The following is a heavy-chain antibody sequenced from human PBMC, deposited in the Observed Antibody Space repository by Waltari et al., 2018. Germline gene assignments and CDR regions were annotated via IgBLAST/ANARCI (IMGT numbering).Heavy chain of an antibody. CDR1: GGTFSSYA. CDR3: ARGYYYDSSGYFHY. Sequence: QVQLVQSGAEVKKPGSSVKVSCKASGGTFSSYAISWVRQAPGQGLEWMGGITPIFCTENYAQKFQGRGTTTADESTSTAYRELSSLRSEDTAGYYCARGYYYDSSGYFHYWGQGTLVTVSS. D-gene: IGHD3-22*01. CDR2: ITPIFCTE. V-gene: IGHV1-69*01. J-gene: IGHJ4*02.